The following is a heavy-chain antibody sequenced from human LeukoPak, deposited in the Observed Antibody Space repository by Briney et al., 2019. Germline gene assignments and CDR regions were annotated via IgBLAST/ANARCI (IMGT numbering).Heavy chain of an antibody. Sequence: PGGSLRLSCAASGFTFRSYAMSWVRQAPGKGLEWVSISGGGDIADYADSVKGRFTMSRDNSKKTVYLQMNGLRPEDTAVYYCARDERQYSGYDTLDHWGQGTLVTVSS. CDR1: GFTFRSYA. J-gene: IGHJ4*02. D-gene: IGHD5-12*01. CDR3: ARDERQYSGYDTLDH. CDR2: ISGGGDIA. V-gene: IGHV3-23*01.